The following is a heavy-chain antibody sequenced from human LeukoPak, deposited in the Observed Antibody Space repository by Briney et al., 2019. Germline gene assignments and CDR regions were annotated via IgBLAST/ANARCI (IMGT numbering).Heavy chain of an antibody. Sequence: GGSLRLSCEASGFTFSSYSMNWVRQAPGKGLEWVSFISGSSSIIHYADSVKGRFTISRDNAKNSLYLQMNSLRAEDTAVYFCAKDVPAAYFDYWGQGTLVTVSS. CDR1: GFTFSSYS. CDR2: ISGSSSII. D-gene: IGHD2-2*01. CDR3: AKDVPAAYFDY. V-gene: IGHV3-48*04. J-gene: IGHJ4*02.